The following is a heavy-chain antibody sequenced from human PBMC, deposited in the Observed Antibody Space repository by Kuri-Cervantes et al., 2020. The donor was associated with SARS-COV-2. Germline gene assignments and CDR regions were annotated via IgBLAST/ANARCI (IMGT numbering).Heavy chain of an antibody. Sequence: GESLKISCAASGFTFSSYAMHWVRQAPGKGLEWVAVISYDGSNKYYADSVKGRFTISRDNSKNTLYLQMNSLRAEDTAVYYCAREWSRYYDSSGYYYPKADAFDIWGQGTMVTVSS. D-gene: IGHD3-22*01. J-gene: IGHJ3*02. CDR3: AREWSRYYDSSGYYYPKADAFDI. CDR1: GFTFSSYA. CDR2: ISYDGSNK. V-gene: IGHV3-30-3*01.